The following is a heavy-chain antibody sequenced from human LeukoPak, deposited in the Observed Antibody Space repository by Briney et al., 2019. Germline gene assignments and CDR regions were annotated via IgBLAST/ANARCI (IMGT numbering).Heavy chain of an antibody. CDR3: TTYVGATAY. Sequence: GGSLRLSCAASGFTFSNARMNWVRQAPGKGLVWVGRIKTKTDDGATDYSAPVKARFTISRDDSKTTLYLQMNGLKTEDTAIYYCTTYVGATAYWGQGTLVTVSS. V-gene: IGHV3-15*01. CDR1: GFTFSNAR. CDR2: IKTKTDDGAT. J-gene: IGHJ4*02. D-gene: IGHD1-26*01.